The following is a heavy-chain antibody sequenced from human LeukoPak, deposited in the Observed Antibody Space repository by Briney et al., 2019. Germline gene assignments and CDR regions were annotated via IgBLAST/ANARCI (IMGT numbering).Heavy chain of an antibody. CDR2: IFYSGST. CDR3: AKSNGYGLIDI. CDR1: GGSFSGYY. J-gene: IGHJ3*02. Sequence: PSETLSLTCAVYGGSFSGYYWSWIRQPPGKGLEWIGNIFYSGSTYYGPPLKSRLTISLDTSRNQFSLKLNSVTAADTAVYYCAKSNGYGLIDIWGQGTMVTVSS. D-gene: IGHD3-10*01. V-gene: IGHV4-34*12.